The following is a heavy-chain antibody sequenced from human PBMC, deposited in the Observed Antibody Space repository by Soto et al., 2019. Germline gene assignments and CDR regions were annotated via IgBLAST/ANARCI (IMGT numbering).Heavy chain of an antibody. J-gene: IGHJ4*02. D-gene: IGHD3-22*01. CDR2: ISYDGSNK. CDR1: GFTFSSYA. V-gene: IGHV3-30-3*01. CDR3: AHPYYYDSSGYYLDY. Sequence: GGSLRLSCAASGFTFSSYAMHWVRQAPGKGLEWVAAISYDGSNKYYADSVKGRFTISRDNSKNTLYLQMNSLRAEDTAVYYCAHPYYYDSSGYYLDYWGQGTLVTVSS.